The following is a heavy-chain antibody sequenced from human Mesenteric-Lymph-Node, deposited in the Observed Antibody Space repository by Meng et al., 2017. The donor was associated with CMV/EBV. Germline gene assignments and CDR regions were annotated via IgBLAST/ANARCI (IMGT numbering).Heavy chain of an antibody. CDR1: GVSFSGYY. Sequence: CAVDGVSFSGYYWTWIRQPPGKGLEWMGEINHSGGTDYNPSLKSRVTISVDTSKNLFSLNLSSVNAADTAVYYCARGDQGLQLLLYYWGQGTLVTVSS. CDR2: INHSGGT. D-gene: IGHD3-10*01. J-gene: IGHJ4*02. V-gene: IGHV4-34*01. CDR3: ARGDQGLQLLLYY.